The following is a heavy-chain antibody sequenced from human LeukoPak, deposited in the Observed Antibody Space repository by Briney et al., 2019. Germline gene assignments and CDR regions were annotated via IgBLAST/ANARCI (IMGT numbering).Heavy chain of an antibody. CDR3: MTAAGYNFGQY. CDR2: LYIGGNT. J-gene: IGHJ4*02. CDR1: GLTVNNNY. Sequence: GGSLRLSCAASGLTVNNNYMNWVRQAPGKGLEWVSALYIGGNTYYADSVRGRFPISRDNSKNTLYLQMNSLRAEDTAIYYCMTAAGYNFGQYWGQGTLVTVSS. D-gene: IGHD5-18*01. V-gene: IGHV3-53*01.